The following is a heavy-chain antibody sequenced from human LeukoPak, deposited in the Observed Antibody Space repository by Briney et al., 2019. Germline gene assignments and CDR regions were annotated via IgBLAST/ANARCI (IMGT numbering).Heavy chain of an antibody. J-gene: IGHJ1*01. Sequence: EESLKISCKGSGYSFTSYWISWVRQMPGKRLEWMGRIDPSDSYTNYSPSFQGHVTISADKSISTAYLQWSSLKASDTAMYYCARLGDGYNSHFQHWGQGTLVTVSS. CDR3: ARLGDGYNSHFQH. CDR2: IDPSDSYT. V-gene: IGHV5-10-1*01. D-gene: IGHD5-24*01. CDR1: GYSFTSYW.